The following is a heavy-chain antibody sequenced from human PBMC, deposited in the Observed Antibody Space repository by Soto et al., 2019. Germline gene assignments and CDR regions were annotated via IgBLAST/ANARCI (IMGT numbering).Heavy chain of an antibody. D-gene: IGHD2-2*01. CDR2: IYYAGST. CDR1: GGSMISYY. V-gene: IGHV4-59*08. CDR3: ARGRLVPAVNFDY. Sequence: PSETLSLTCTVSGGSMISYYWSWIRQPPGRGQEWIGFIYYAGSTKYNPSLNSRVTISVDTSKNQFSLTVTSVTAADTAVYYCARGRLVPAVNFDYWGLGTLVTVSS. J-gene: IGHJ4*02.